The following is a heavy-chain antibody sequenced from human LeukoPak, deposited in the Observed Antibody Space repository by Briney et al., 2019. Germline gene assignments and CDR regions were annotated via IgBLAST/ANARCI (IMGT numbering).Heavy chain of an antibody. D-gene: IGHD5-18*01. CDR1: GFTFSSHA. J-gene: IGHJ4*02. Sequence: GGSLRLSCAASGFTFSSHALHWVRQAPGKGLEWVAVISSDGSYKYYADSVKGRFTISRDNSKNTLYLQMNSLIPEDTAVYYCARQYISGQWYFDYWGREPWSPSPQ. V-gene: IGHV3-30*04. CDR2: ISSDGSYK. CDR3: ARQYISGQWYFDY.